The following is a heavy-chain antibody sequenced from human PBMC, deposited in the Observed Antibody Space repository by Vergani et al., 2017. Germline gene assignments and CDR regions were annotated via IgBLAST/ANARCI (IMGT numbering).Heavy chain of an antibody. Sequence: EGQLVESGGGLVQPGGSLRLSCTASEFTFSSYSVNWVRQAPGKGLEWISYISSRGTATYYADSVKGRFTISRDKAKNSVYLQMDSLRAEDTAVYYCAKEGGGYCSGGTCYPEYWGQGTLVIVSS. CDR3: AKEGGGYCSGGTCYPEY. CDR2: ISSRGTAT. CDR1: EFTFSSYS. V-gene: IGHV3-48*01. J-gene: IGHJ4*02. D-gene: IGHD2-15*01.